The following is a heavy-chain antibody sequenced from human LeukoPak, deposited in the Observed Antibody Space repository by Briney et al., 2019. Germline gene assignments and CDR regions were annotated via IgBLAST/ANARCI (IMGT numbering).Heavy chain of an antibody. CDR2: INSDGSST. J-gene: IGHJ4*02. CDR3: ARDGYYYDSSGYYRYFDY. D-gene: IGHD3-22*01. CDR1: GVSFSSYW. Sequence: PAGTLRLSCAASGVSFSSYWMHWVRQAPGKGLVWVSRINSDGSSTSYADPVKGRFTISRDNAKNTLYLQMNSLRAEDTAVYYCARDGYYYDSSGYYRYFDYWGQGTLVTVSS. V-gene: IGHV3-74*01.